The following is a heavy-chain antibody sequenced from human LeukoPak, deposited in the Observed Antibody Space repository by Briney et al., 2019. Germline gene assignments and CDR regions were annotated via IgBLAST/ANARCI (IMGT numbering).Heavy chain of an antibody. V-gene: IGHV4-59*01. CDR1: GGSISSYY. CDR3: AIYDSSGYGAASDI. Sequence: SETLSLTCTVSGGSISSYYWSRIRQPPAKGLEWIGYIYYSGSTNYNPSLKSRVTISVDTSKNQFSLKLSSVTAADTAVYYCAIYDSSGYGAASDIWGQGTMVTVS. J-gene: IGHJ3*02. D-gene: IGHD3-22*01. CDR2: IYYSGST.